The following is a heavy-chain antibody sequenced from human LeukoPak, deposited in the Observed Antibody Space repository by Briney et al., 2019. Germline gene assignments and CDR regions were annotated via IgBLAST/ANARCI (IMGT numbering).Heavy chain of an antibody. D-gene: IGHD1-14*01. V-gene: IGHV4-39*07. CDR3: AETNPQDWFDP. Sequence: PSETLSLTCTVSGGSIGSSSYYWGWIRQPPGKGLEWIASIYYSGGTYYNPSLKSRVTISVDTSRNEFSLKLSSVTAADTAVYYCAETNPQDWFDPWGQGTLVTVSS. J-gene: IGHJ5*02. CDR2: IYYSGGT. CDR1: GGSIGSSSYY.